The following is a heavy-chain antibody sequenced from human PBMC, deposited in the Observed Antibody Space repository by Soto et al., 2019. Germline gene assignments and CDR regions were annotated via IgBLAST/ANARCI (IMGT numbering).Heavy chain of an antibody. CDR3: AKRAHYYDSSGYYFDY. V-gene: IGHV3-30*18. CDR1: GFTFSSYG. Sequence: HPVGSLRLSCAASGFTFSSYGMHWVRQAPGKGLEWVAVISYDGSNKYYADSVKGRFTISRDNSKNTLYLQMNSLRAEDTAVYCCAKRAHYYDSSGYYFDYWGQGTLVTVSS. CDR2: ISYDGSNK. J-gene: IGHJ4*02. D-gene: IGHD3-22*01.